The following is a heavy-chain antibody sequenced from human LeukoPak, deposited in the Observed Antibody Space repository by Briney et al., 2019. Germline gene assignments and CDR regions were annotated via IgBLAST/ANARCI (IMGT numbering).Heavy chain of an antibody. CDR3: ARDWSHGLDY. CDR1: GFTFSSYA. CDR2: ISSNGGST. V-gene: IGHV3-64*04. Sequence: GGSLRLSCSASGFTFSSYAMHWVRQAPGKGLEYVPAISSNGGSTYYADSVKGRFTISRDNSKNTLYLQMNSLRAEDTAVYYCARDWSHGLDYWGQGTLVTVSS. J-gene: IGHJ4*02.